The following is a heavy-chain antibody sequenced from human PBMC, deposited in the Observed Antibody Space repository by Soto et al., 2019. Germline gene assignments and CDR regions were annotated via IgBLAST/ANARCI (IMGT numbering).Heavy chain of an antibody. CDR2: IKQDGSEK. V-gene: IGHV3-7*01. CDR3: ARGPYFDLYYYYGMDV. Sequence: GGSLRLSCAASGFTFSSYAMHWVRQAPGKGLEWVANIKQDGSEKYYVDSVKGRFTISRDNAKNSLYLQMNSLRAEDTAVYYCARGPYFDLYYYYGMDVWGQGTTVTVSS. CDR1: GFTFSSYA. J-gene: IGHJ6*02. D-gene: IGHD3-22*01.